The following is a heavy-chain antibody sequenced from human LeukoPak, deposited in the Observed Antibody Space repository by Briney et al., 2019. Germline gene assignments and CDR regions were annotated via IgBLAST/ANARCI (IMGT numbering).Heavy chain of an antibody. CDR2: IYSGGST. Sequence: PGGSLRLSCAASGFTFSTYWMSWARQAPGKGLEWVSVIYSGGSTYYADSVKGRFTISRDNSKNTLYLQMNSLRAEDTAVYYCARGKDVWGKGTTVTVSS. CDR3: ARGKDV. J-gene: IGHJ6*04. CDR1: GFTFSTYW. V-gene: IGHV3-53*01.